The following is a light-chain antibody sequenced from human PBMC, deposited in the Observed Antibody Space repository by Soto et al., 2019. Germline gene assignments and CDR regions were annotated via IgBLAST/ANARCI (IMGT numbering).Light chain of an antibody. Sequence: QSALTQPASVSGSPGQSITISCTGTSSDVGGYNYVSWHQQHPGKAPKLMIFDVSNRPSGVSNRFSGSKSGNTASLTISGLQAEDDADYYCSSYTSSSTVIFGGGTKLTVL. J-gene: IGLJ2*01. CDR2: DVS. CDR3: SSYTSSSTVI. CDR1: SSDVGGYNY. V-gene: IGLV2-14*01.